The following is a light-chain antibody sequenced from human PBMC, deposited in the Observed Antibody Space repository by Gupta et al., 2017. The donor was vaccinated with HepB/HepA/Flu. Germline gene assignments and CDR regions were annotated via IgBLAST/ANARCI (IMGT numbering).Light chain of an antibody. V-gene: IGKV4-1*01. CDR2: WAS. Sequence: DIVMTQSPDSLALSLCERATINFKSSQSVLYSSNNKNYLAWYQQKPGQPPKLLIYWASTREAGVPDRFRGSGFGKDVTLTISSRQEEDVAVYYCQQDESTPMRSFGQGTKLEIK. CDR3: QQDESTPMRS. J-gene: IGKJ2*04. CDR1: QSVLYSSNNKNY.